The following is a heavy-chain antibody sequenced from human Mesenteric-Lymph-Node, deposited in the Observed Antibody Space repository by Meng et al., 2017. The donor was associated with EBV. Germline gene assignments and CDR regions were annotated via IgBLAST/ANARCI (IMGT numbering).Heavy chain of an antibody. CDR1: GLTFSNAW. CDR3: TALGLGLRLVY. Sequence: EVQLVESGGGLVEPGGSLSLSCAASGLTFSNAWMSWVRQAPGKGLEWIGHIKSKGDGGTTVYAALVKDRFSISRDDSKNTLSLQMNSLKTEDTALYYCTALGLGLRLVYWGQGTMVTVSA. CDR2: IKSKGDGGTT. J-gene: IGHJ4*02. V-gene: IGHV3-15*01. D-gene: IGHD4-17*01.